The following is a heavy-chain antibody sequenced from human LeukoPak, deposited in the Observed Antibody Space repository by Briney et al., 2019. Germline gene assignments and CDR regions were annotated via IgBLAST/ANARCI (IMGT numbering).Heavy chain of an antibody. Sequence: ASVKVSCKASGYTFTSYGISWVRQAPGQGLEWMGWISAYNGNTNYAQKLQGRVTMTTDTSTSTAYMELRSLRSDDTAVYYCARDQAYYYDSSGYYYWGQGTLVAVSS. CDR1: GYTFTSYG. CDR2: ISAYNGNT. J-gene: IGHJ4*02. CDR3: ARDQAYYYDSSGYYY. D-gene: IGHD3-22*01. V-gene: IGHV1-18*01.